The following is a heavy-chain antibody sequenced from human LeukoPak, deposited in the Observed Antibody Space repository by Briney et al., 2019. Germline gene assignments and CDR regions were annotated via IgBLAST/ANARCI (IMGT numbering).Heavy chain of an antibody. CDR1: AFTFSSYS. CDR2: IGSSGSYI. CDR3: AREPPYYYDSSGTDAFDI. Sequence: GGSLRLSCAASAFTFSSYSMSWVRQAPGKGLEWVSSIGSSGSYIFYADSVKGRFTISRDNAKNSLYLQMNSLRAEDTAVYYCAREPPYYYDSSGTDAFDIWGQGTMVTVSS. D-gene: IGHD3-22*01. V-gene: IGHV3-21*01. J-gene: IGHJ3*02.